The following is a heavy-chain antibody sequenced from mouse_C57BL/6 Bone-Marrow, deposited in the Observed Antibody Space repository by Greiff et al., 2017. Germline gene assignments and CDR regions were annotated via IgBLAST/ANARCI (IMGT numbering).Heavy chain of an antibody. Sequence: EVKVVESGGDLVKPGGSLKLSCAASGFTFSSYGMSWVRQTPDTRLEWVATISSGGSYTYYPDSVKGRFTISRDNAKNPLYLQMSSLKSEDTAMYYCARHYDYYAMDYWGQGTSVTVSS. CDR3: ARHYDYYAMDY. J-gene: IGHJ4*01. CDR1: GFTFSSYG. CDR2: ISSGGSYT. V-gene: IGHV5-6*01.